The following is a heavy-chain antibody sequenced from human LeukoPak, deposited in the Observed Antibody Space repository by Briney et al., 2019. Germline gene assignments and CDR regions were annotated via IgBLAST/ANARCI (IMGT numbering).Heavy chain of an antibody. J-gene: IGHJ4*02. Sequence: SETLSLTCTVSGGSLSSGDYYWSWIRQPPGKGLEWIGYIYNSGSTYYNLSLKSRVIISGDTSKNQFSLKPSSVTAADTAVYYCARGSTYYDFWSGSQGMSHFAYWGQGTLVTVSS. D-gene: IGHD3-3*01. CDR1: GGSLSSGDYY. V-gene: IGHV4-30-4*01. CDR2: IYNSGST. CDR3: ARGSTYYDFWSGSQGMSHFAY.